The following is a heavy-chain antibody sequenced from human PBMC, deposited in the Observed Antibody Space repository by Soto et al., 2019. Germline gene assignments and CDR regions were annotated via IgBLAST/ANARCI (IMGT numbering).Heavy chain of an antibody. Sequence: GGSLRLSCAASGFTFSSSAMSWVRQAPGKGLEWVSAISDSGGSTYYADSVKGRFTISRDNSKNTLYLQMNSLRAEDTAVYYCAEVVAEYSTGWLAAFDIWGQGTMVTVSS. V-gene: IGHV3-23*01. D-gene: IGHD6-19*01. CDR3: AEVVAEYSTGWLAAFDI. CDR2: ISDSGGST. CDR1: GFTFSSSA. J-gene: IGHJ3*02.